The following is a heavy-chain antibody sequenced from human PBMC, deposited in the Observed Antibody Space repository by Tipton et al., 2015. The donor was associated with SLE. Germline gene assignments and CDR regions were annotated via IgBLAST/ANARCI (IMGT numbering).Heavy chain of an antibody. CDR2: ISTSGTP. Sequence: TLSLTCTVSAASISSGDFYWSWIRQPAGKGLEWIGRISTSGTPNYNPSLKSRVTMSIDTSKNQFSLKLSSVTAADTAVYYCARGGFDWGFPYFDNWGQGTLVNVSS. D-gene: IGHD3-9*01. V-gene: IGHV4-61*02. CDR3: ARGGFDWGFPYFDN. CDR1: AASISSGDFY. J-gene: IGHJ4*02.